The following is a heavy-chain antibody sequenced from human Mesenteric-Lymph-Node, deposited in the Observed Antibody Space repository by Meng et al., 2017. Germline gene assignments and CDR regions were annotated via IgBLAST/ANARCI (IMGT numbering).Heavy chain of an antibody. D-gene: IGHD3-10*01. CDR1: GFTFSSYA. CDR2: ISGSGGST. V-gene: IGHV3-23*01. J-gene: IGHJ3*02. CDR3: ATVYYYGSGSYSLGGDAFDI. Sequence: GGSLRLSCAASGFTFSSYAMSWVRQAPGKGLEWVSAISGSGGSTYYADSVKGRFTISRDNSKNTLYLQMNSLRAEDTAVYYCATVYYYGSGSYSLGGDAFDIWGQGTMVTVSS.